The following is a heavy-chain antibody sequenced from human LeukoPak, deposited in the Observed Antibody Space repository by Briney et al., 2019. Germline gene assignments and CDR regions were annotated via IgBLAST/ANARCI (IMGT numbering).Heavy chain of an antibody. CDR1: GYTFTGHY. D-gene: IGHD3-22*01. CDR2: INPNTDAT. J-gene: IGHJ4*02. Sequence: GASVKVSCKTSGYTFTGHYMHWVRQAPGQGLEWMGWINPNTDATNYAQKFQGRVTMTRDTSISTAYKELSRLTSDDTAVYYCIYYDSSAYPHWGQGTQVTVSS. V-gene: IGHV1-2*02. CDR3: IYYDSSAYPH.